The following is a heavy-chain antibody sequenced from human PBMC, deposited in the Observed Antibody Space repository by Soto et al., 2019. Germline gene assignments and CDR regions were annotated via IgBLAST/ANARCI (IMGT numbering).Heavy chain of an antibody. CDR2: ISAYNGNT. CDR1: GYTFTSYG. CDR3: ARANGAVAGTGYYYYYGMDV. Sequence: QVPLVQSGAEVKKPGASVKVSCKASGYTFTSYGISWVRQAPGQGLEWMGWISAYNGNTNYAQKLQGRVTMTTDTSTSTAYMVLRSLRSDDTAVYYCARANGAVAGTGYYYYYGMDVWGQGTTVTVSS. J-gene: IGHJ6*02. V-gene: IGHV1-18*01. D-gene: IGHD6-19*01.